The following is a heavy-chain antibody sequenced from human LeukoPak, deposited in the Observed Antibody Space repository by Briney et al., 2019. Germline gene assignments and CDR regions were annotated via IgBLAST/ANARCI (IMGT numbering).Heavy chain of an antibody. CDR1: GGSISSYY. V-gene: IGHV4-4*09. CDR2: IHSSGYT. J-gene: IGHJ5*02. CDR3: AQRQGPNSGSYDYFDP. D-gene: IGHD1-26*01. Sequence: SETLSLTCTVSGGSISSYYWSWIRQPPGQGLEWIAYIHSSGYTNYNPSLRSRVTISVDTSKNHFSLTVTSVTAADTAVYYCAQRQGPNSGSYDYFDPGGQGTLVTVSS.